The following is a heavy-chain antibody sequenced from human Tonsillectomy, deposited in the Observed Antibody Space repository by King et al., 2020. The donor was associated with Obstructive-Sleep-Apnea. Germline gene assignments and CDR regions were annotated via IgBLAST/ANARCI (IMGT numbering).Heavy chain of an antibody. Sequence: QLQESGPGLVKPSQTLSLTCTVSGGSISSGGYYWSWIRQHPGKGLEWIGYIYYSESTYYHPSLKSRVTISVDTSKNQFSLRLSSLTAADTAVYYCARGATYHYDSNNYYIPYYFDYWGQGTLVTVSS. CDR3: ARGATYHYDSNNYYIPYYFDY. V-gene: IGHV4-31*03. D-gene: IGHD3-22*01. J-gene: IGHJ4*02. CDR1: GGSISSGGYY. CDR2: IYYSEST.